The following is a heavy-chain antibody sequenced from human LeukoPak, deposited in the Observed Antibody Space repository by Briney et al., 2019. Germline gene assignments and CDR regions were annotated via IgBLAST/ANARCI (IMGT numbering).Heavy chain of an antibody. CDR3: ARDLEYSYAPI. J-gene: IGHJ4*02. V-gene: IGHV3-21*01. Sequence: GGSLRLSCAASGFTFSSYSMNWVRQAPGKGLEWVSSISSSSSYIYYADSVKGRFAISRDNAKNSLYLHMNSLRAEDTAVYYCARDLEYSYAPIWGQGTLVTVSP. D-gene: IGHD5-18*01. CDR2: ISSSSSYI. CDR1: GFTFSSYS.